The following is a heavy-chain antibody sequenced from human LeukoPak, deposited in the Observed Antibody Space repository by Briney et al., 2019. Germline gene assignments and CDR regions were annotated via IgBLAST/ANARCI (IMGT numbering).Heavy chain of an antibody. V-gene: IGHV1-18*01. CDR2: ISAYNGNT. CDR1: GYTFTSYG. J-gene: IGHJ5*02. D-gene: IGHD6-13*01. Sequence: ASVKVSCKASGYTFTSYGISWVRQAPGQGLEWMGWISAYNGNTNYAQKLQGRVTMTTDTSTSTAYMELRSLRSDDTAVYYCARVFLAAAGTFWFDPWGQGTLVTVSS. CDR3: ARVFLAAAGTFWFDP.